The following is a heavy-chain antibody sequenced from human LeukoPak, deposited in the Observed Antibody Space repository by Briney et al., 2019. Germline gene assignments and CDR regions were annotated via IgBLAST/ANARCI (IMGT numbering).Heavy chain of an antibody. D-gene: IGHD3-22*01. Sequence: GGSLRLSCAASGFSFRNYGFPWVRQAPGKGLEWVAVIWFDGSKDYYADSVQGRFSVSRDDSKNTVFLQMNSLRPEDTAVYSCARDTDTSSHYSRLDPWDQGTLVTVSS. CDR2: IWFDGSKD. CDR3: ARDTDTSSHYSRLDP. CDR1: GFSFRNYG. V-gene: IGHV3-33*01. J-gene: IGHJ5*02.